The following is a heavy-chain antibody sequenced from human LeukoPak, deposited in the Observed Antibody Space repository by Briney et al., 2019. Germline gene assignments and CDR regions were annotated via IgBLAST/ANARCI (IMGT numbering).Heavy chain of an antibody. V-gene: IGHV1-18*01. Sequence: GASVKVSCKTSGYSFTNHPITWVRQAPGQGLEWAGWISEYSDITKYAQKFQGRVTLTKDTSTTTAYMELRSLTSDDTAVYYCARDVRGGEDYWGQGTLVTVSS. CDR3: ARDVRGGEDY. CDR2: ISEYSDIT. D-gene: IGHD3-16*01. CDR1: GYSFTNHP. J-gene: IGHJ4*02.